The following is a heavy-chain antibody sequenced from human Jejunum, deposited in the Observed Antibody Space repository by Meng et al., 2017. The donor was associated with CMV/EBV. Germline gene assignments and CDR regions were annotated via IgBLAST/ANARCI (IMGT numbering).Heavy chain of an antibody. CDR3: GDFEAG. D-gene: IGHD3-3*01. Sequence: SLRLSCAASGFTFSSYWMHWVRQAPGKGLVWVSSINSDGSFTPCADSVKGRFTVSRDNAKSTVYLQMNSLTVEDAAVYYCGDFEAGWGQGTLVTVSS. J-gene: IGHJ4*02. CDR1: GFTFSSYW. V-gene: IGHV3-74*01. CDR2: INSDGSFT.